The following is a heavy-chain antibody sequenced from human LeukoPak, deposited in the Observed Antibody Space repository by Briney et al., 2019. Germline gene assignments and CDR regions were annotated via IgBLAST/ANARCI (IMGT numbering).Heavy chain of an antibody. CDR3: AKDRDPGYSSSWCDY. CDR1: GFTVSSSY. J-gene: IGHJ4*02. Sequence: GGSLRLSCAASGFTVSSSYMSWVRQAPGKGLEWVSGISGSAGSTHYADSVKGRFTISRDNSKNTLYLQMNSLRAEDTALYYCAKDRDPGYSSSWCDYWGQGTLVTVSS. V-gene: IGHV3-23*01. D-gene: IGHD6-13*01. CDR2: ISGSAGST.